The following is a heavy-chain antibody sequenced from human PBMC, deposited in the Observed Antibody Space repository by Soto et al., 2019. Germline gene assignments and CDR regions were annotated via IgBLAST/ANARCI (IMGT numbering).Heavy chain of an antibody. Sequence: PGGSLRLSCAASGFTFSSYAMHWVRQAPGKGLEWVAVISYDGSNKYYADSVKGRFTISRDNSKNTLYLQMNSLRAEDTAVYYCARDAEFWSGYLYYFDYWGQGTLVTVSS. D-gene: IGHD3-3*01. CDR1: GFTFSSYA. CDR2: ISYDGSNK. CDR3: ARDAEFWSGYLYYFDY. J-gene: IGHJ4*02. V-gene: IGHV3-30-3*01.